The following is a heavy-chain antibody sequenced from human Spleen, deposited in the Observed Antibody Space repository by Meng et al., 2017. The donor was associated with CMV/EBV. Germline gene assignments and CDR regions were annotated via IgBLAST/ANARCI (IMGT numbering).Heavy chain of an antibody. CDR3: ARYSRSSGMDV. D-gene: IGHD6-6*01. V-gene: IGHV3-21*01. CDR2: ISSYSNNI. Sequence: GESLKISCAASGFTFSTYAMNWDRQAPWKGLEWVASISSYSNNIHYADSVKGRFTISRDNSKNTLYLEMNSLRDEDTAVYYCARYSRSSGMDVWGQGTTVTVSS. CDR1: GFTFSTYA. J-gene: IGHJ6*02.